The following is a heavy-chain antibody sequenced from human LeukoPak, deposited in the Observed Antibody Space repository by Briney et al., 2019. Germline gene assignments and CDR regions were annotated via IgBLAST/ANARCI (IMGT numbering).Heavy chain of an antibody. D-gene: IGHD1-1*01. CDR1: GFTFSSYA. V-gene: IGHV3-23*01. Sequence: GGSLRLSCAASGFTFSSYAMSWVRQAPGKGLEWVPTISNSGGSTYYADFVKGRFTMSRDNSGNTLYLQMNSLRAEDTAVYYCAKRTPTGTFYFDYWGQGTLVTVSS. J-gene: IGHJ4*02. CDR2: ISNSGGST. CDR3: AKRTPTGTFYFDY.